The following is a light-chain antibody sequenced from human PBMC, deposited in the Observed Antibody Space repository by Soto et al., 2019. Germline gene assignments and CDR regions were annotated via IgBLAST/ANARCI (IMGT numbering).Light chain of an antibody. J-gene: IGLJ1*01. Sequence: QLVLTQPPSASGSPGQSVTISCTGTSSDVGGYNYVSWYQQHPGNAPKLMIYEVSKRPSVVADRFSGSNSGNTSSLTVSGLQAADEADYSCSSYAGSNNLGVFGTGTKLTVL. CDR2: EVS. CDR1: SSDVGGYNY. V-gene: IGLV2-8*01. CDR3: SSYAGSNNLGV.